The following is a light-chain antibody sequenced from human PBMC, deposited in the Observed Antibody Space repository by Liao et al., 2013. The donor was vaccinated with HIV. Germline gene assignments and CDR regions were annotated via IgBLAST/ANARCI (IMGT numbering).Light chain of an antibody. Sequence: SYELTQPPSVSVAPGKTARITCGGNNLGSKSVHWYQQKPGQAPILVIYYDSARPSGIPERFSGSNSVNTATLTISTVEAGDEADYYCQMWDHSSDHVVFGGGTKLTVL. CDR3: QMWDHSSDHVV. J-gene: IGLJ2*01. V-gene: IGLV3-21*01. CDR1: NLGSKS. CDR2: YDS.